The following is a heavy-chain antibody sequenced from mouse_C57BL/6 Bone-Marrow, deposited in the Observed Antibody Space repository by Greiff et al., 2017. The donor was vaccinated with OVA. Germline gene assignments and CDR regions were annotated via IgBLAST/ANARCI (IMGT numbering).Heavy chain of an antibody. CDR1: GFTFSSYG. V-gene: IGHV5-6*01. CDR2: ISSGGSYT. J-gene: IGHJ3*01. CDR3: ARQEGPLFAY. Sequence: EVKLVESGGDLVKPGGSLKLSCAASGFTFSSYGISWVRQTPDKRLEWVATISSGGSYTYYPDSVKGRFTISGDNATNTLYLQMSSLKSEDTARYYYARQEGPLFAYWGQGTLVTVSA. D-gene: IGHD3-3*01.